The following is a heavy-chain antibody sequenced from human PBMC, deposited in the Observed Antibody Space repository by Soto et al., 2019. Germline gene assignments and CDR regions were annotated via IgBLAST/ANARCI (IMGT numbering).Heavy chain of an antibody. V-gene: IGHV4-59*01. J-gene: IGHJ4*02. CDR2: IYYSGST. D-gene: IGHD2-15*01. Sequence: QVQLQESGPGLVKPSETLSLTCTVSGGSISSYYWSWIRQPPGKGLEWIGYIYYSGSTNYNPSLKRRVTISVDTSKNQFSLKPSSVTAADTAVYYCARVYGGYLDYWGQGTLVTVSS. CDR3: ARVYGGYLDY. CDR1: GGSISSYY.